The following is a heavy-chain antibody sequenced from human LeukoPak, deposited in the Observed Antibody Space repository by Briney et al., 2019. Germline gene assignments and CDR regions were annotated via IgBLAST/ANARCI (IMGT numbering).Heavy chain of an antibody. CDR3: ARAGATDAFDI. J-gene: IGHJ3*02. Sequence: GGSLRLSCGASGFTFDDYWMSWVRQAPGKGLEWVAVISYDGSNKYYADSVKGRFTIPRDNSKNTLYLQMNSLRAEDTAVYYCARAGATDAFDIWGQGTMVTVSS. CDR1: GFTFDDYW. V-gene: IGHV3-30*03. D-gene: IGHD1-26*01. CDR2: ISYDGSNK.